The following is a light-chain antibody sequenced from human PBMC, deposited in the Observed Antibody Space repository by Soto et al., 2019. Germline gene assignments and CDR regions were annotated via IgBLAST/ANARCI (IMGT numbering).Light chain of an antibody. V-gene: IGLV4-69*01. J-gene: IGLJ3*02. CDR1: SGHINYA. Sequence: QLVLIQSPSASASLGASVKLTCTLSSGHINYAIAWYQQQPDKGPRYLMKLNSDGRHTKGGGIPDRFSGSSSGAERYLTISSLQSEDEADYYCQTWDTGIWVFGGGTKLTVL. CDR2: LNSDGRH. CDR3: QTWDTGIWV.